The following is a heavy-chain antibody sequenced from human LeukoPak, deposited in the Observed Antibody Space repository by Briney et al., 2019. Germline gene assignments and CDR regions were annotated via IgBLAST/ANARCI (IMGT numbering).Heavy chain of an antibody. V-gene: IGHV4-59*01. D-gene: IGHD1-1*01. Sequence: SETLSLTCTVSSGSISSYYWTWIRQPPGRGLEWIGYLYYSGSTNYNPSLKSRVTMSVDTSKNQFSLKLSSVTAADTAVYYCAKDSHHRTGHFDYWGQGTLVTVSS. CDR1: SGSISSYY. J-gene: IGHJ4*02. CDR3: AKDSHHRTGHFDY. CDR2: LYYSGST.